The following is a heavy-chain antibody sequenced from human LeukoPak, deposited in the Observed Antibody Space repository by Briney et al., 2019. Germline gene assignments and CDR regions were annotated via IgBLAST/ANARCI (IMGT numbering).Heavy chain of an antibody. D-gene: IGHD6-6*01. V-gene: IGHV1-18*01. Sequence: ASVKVSCKASGYTFTSYGISWVRQAPGQGLEWMGWISAYNGNTNYPQKVQGRITVTTDTSTSTAYMELRSLRSDDTAVYYCARGRGIAARRGVSFDPWGRGTLVTVSS. CDR1: GYTFTSYG. CDR3: ARGRGIAARRGVSFDP. CDR2: ISAYNGNT. J-gene: IGHJ5*02.